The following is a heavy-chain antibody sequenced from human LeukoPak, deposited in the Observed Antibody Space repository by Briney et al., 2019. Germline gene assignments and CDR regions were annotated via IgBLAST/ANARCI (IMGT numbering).Heavy chain of an antibody. D-gene: IGHD1-26*01. CDR1: GGSISYYY. CDR2: INYSGST. Sequence: SETLSLTCTVSGGSISYYYWNWIRQPPWKGLEWIGYINYSGSTNYNPSLRSRVTISVDASENHLSLKLSSVTAADTAVYYCARFRTLGASFDYWGQGSLVAVSS. CDR3: ARFRTLGASFDY. V-gene: IGHV4-59*08. J-gene: IGHJ4*02.